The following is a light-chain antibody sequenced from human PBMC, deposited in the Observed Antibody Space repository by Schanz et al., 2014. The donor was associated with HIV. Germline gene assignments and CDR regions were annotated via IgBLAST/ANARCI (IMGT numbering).Light chain of an antibody. Sequence: EIVLTQSPGTLSLSPGERATLSCRASQSVSSYLAWYQQKPGQAPRLLIFGASNRATGIPDRFSGSGSGTDFTLTISSLQPEDFAVYYCQHRSNWPLTFGGGTKVEIK. J-gene: IGKJ4*01. V-gene: IGKV3-11*01. CDR2: GAS. CDR3: QHRSNWPLT. CDR1: QSVSSY.